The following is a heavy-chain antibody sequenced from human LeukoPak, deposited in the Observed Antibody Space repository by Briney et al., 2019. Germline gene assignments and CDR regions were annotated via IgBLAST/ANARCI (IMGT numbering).Heavy chain of an antibody. V-gene: IGHV4-61*02. J-gene: IGHJ4*02. CDR2: IYTSGST. CDR3: AREEYYSDNSGYYPDF. CDR1: GDSISSGSYY. Sequence: SETLSLTCTVSGDSISSGSYYWSWIRQPAGKGLEWIGRIYTSGSTNYNPFLKSRVTISVDTSKNQFSLKLSSVTAADTAVYYCAREEYYSDNSGYYPDFWGQGTLVTVSS. D-gene: IGHD3-22*01.